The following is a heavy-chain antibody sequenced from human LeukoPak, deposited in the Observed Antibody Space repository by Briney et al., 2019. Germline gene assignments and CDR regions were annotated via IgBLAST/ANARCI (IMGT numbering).Heavy chain of an antibody. V-gene: IGHV4-61*02. CDR2: IYATGNT. D-gene: IGHD4-23*01. Sequence: ASQTLSLTCSVSGGSMRSDSSFWSWIRQPAGKELEWIGRIYATGNTNYNPSLERRVTISVDTSKNQFSLELTSVTAADTAVYYCARELGSDYGGYSPWGQGTLVTVSS. CDR1: GGSMRSDSSF. J-gene: IGHJ5*02. CDR3: ARELGSDYGGYSP.